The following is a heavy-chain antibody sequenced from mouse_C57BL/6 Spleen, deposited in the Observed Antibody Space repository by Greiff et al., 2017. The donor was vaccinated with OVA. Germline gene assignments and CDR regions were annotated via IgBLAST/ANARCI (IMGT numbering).Heavy chain of an antibody. J-gene: IGHJ2*01. D-gene: IGHD1-1*01. V-gene: IGHV1-50*01. CDR3: ARRIYGSSYGYFDY. CDR1: GYTFTSYW. CDR2: IDPSDSYT. Sequence: QVQLQQPGAELVKPGASVKLSCKASGYTFTSYWMQWVKQRPGQGLEWIGEIDPSDSYTNYNQKFKGKATLTVDTSSSTAYMQLSSLTSEDSAVYYCARRIYGSSYGYFDYWGQGTTLTVSS.